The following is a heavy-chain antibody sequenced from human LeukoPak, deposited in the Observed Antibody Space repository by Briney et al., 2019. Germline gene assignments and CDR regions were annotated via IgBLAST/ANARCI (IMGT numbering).Heavy chain of an antibody. Sequence: PSETLSLTCSVSGGSISSYDWSWIRQPPGKGLEYIGYIYYSGSTNYNPPLKSRVTISVDTSKDQFSLNLTSVTAADTAVYYCARLKCISTTCPSRYVMDVWGQGTTVTVSS. CDR3: ARLKCISTTCPSRYVMDV. CDR1: GGSISSYD. V-gene: IGHV4-59*01. D-gene: IGHD2-2*01. CDR2: IYYSGST. J-gene: IGHJ6*02.